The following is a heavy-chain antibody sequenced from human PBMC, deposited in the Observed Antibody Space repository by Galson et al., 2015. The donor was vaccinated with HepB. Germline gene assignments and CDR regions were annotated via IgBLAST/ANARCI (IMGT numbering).Heavy chain of an antibody. CDR1: GFTFSSYG. Sequence: SLRLSCAASGFTFSSYGMHWVRQAPGKGLEWVAVISYDGSNKYYADSVKGRFTISRDNSKNTLYLQMNSLRAEDTAVYYCAKAGSCMITFGGVIATWGQGTLVTVSS. V-gene: IGHV3-30*18. CDR2: ISYDGSNK. CDR3: AKAGSCMITFGGVIAT. J-gene: IGHJ5*02. D-gene: IGHD3-16*02.